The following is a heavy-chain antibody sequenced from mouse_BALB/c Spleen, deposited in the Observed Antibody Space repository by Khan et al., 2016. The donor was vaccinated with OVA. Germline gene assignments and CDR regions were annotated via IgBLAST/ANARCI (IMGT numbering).Heavy chain of an antibody. CDR2: ISSAGDYT. CDR3: ASHLTGSFAY. Sequence: EVQLVESGGDLVKPGGSLKLSCAASGFTFSSYGMSWVHQTPDKRLAWVATISSAGDYTYYPDNVKGRFTISRDNAKNTLYLQMSSLKSEDTAMFYCASHLTGSFAYWGKGTLVTDSA. J-gene: IGHJ3*01. D-gene: IGHD4-1*01. CDR1: GFTFSSYG. V-gene: IGHV5-6*01.